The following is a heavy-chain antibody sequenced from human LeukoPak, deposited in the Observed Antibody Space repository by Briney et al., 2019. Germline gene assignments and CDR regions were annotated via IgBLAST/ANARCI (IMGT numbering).Heavy chain of an antibody. CDR1: GDSISSNNYY. D-gene: IGHD1-26*01. CDR3: ARSFSGSYVPDY. Sequence: SETLSLTCAVSGDSISSNNYYWAWIRQSPEKGLEWIGSIYYSGSTNYNPSLRSRVTISVDTSKNQFSLKLSSVTAADTAVYYCARSFSGSYVPDYWGQGTLVTVSS. CDR2: IYYSGST. V-gene: IGHV4-39*07. J-gene: IGHJ4*02.